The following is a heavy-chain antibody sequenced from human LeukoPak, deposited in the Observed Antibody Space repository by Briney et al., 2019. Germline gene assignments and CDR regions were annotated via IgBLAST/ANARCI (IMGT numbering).Heavy chain of an antibody. CDR3: AREGLPGYSYGNDAFDI. J-gene: IGHJ3*02. CDR1: GDSVSSNSAA. D-gene: IGHD5-18*01. CDR2: TYYRSKWYN. Sequence: SQTLSLTCAISGDSVSSNSAAWNWIRQSPSRGLEWLGRTYYRSKWYNDYAVSVKSRITINPDTSKNQFSLQLNSVTPEDTAVYYCAREGLPGYSYGNDAFDIWGQGTMITVSS. V-gene: IGHV6-1*01.